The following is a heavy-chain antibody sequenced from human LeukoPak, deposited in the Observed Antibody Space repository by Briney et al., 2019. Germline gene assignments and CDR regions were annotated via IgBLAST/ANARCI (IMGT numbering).Heavy chain of an antibody. CDR1: GFTVSSNY. CDR3: ARGIGSQLRSGWFDP. CDR2: IYSGGNT. D-gene: IGHD3-3*01. V-gene: IGHV3-66*01. J-gene: IGHJ5*02. Sequence: GGSLRLSCAASGFTVSSNYMSWVRQAPGKGLEWVSVIYSGGNTYYADSVEGRFTMSRDNSKNTLYLQMNSLRAEDTAVYYCARGIGSQLRSGWFDPWGQGTLVTVSS.